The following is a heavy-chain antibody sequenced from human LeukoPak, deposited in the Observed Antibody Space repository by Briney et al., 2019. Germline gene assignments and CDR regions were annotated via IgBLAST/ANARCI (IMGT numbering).Heavy chain of an antibody. J-gene: IGHJ4*02. CDR2: IYHSGST. V-gene: IGHV4-38-2*02. Sequence: SETLSLTCTVSGYSISSGYYWGWIRQPPGKGLEWIGSIYHSGSTYYNPSLKSRVTISVDTSKNQFSLKLSSATAADTAVYYRARDRSGSYYGFDYWGQGTLVTVSS. CDR3: ARDRSGSYYGFDY. CDR1: GYSISSGYY. D-gene: IGHD1-26*01.